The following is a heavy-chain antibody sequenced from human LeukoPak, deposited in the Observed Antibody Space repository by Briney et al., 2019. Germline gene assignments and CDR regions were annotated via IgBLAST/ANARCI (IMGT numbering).Heavy chain of an antibody. CDR2: ISGSGGST. CDR1: GFTFSSYA. Sequence: GGSLRLSCAASGFTFSSYAMSWVRQAPGKGLEWVSAISGSGGSTYYADSVKGRFTISRDNSRNTLYLQMNSLRAEDTAVYYCANAVVVAATSDAFDIWGQGTMVTVSS. V-gene: IGHV3-23*01. J-gene: IGHJ3*02. D-gene: IGHD2-15*01. CDR3: ANAVVVAATSDAFDI.